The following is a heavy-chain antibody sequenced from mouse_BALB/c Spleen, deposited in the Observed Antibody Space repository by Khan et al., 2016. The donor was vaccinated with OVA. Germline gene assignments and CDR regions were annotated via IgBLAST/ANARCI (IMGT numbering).Heavy chain of an antibody. Sequence: QVQLQQPGAELVKAGASVKMSCKVSGYTFTSDWMHWVNQRLGQGLEWFAETNPTNGRTYYNEKFKSKATLTVDKSSSTAYMLLSGPTFEVSAVYYCARIKKIVATYFDYWGQGTTLTVSS. J-gene: IGHJ2*01. CDR2: TNPTNGRT. V-gene: IGHV1S81*02. D-gene: IGHD1-1*01. CDR1: GYTFTSDW. CDR3: ARIKKIVATYFDY.